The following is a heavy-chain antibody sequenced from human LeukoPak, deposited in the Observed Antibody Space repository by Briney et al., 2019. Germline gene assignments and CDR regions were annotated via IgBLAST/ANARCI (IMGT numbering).Heavy chain of an antibody. Sequence: SYGMHWVRQAPGKGLEWVAVIWYDGSNKYYADSVKGRFTISRDNSKNTLYLQMNSLRAEDTAVYYCAKSSSSYGDYESYWGQGTLVTVSS. CDR1: SYG. D-gene: IGHD4-17*01. CDR3: AKSSSSYGDYESY. V-gene: IGHV3-33*06. CDR2: IWYDGSNK. J-gene: IGHJ4*02.